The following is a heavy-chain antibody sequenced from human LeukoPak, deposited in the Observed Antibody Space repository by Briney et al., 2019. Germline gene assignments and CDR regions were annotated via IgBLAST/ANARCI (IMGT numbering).Heavy chain of an antibody. J-gene: IGHJ4*02. V-gene: IGHV1-46*01. CDR3: ARLRHDNSGPFDY. Sequence: ASVKVCCKASGYTFASYYMHWVRPAPGQGLVWMRAINPSGGRTSYAQKFQGRVTMTRDTSTSTVYMELSSLRSEDAAVYYCARLRHDNSGPFDYWGQGTLVTVSS. CDR2: INPSGGRT. D-gene: IGHD3-22*01. CDR1: GYTFASYY.